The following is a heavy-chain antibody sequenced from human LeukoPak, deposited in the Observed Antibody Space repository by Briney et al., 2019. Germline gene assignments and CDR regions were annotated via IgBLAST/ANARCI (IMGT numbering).Heavy chain of an antibody. CDR2: IWYDGSNK. V-gene: IGHV3-33*01. D-gene: IGHD2-2*01. J-gene: IGHJ4*02. Sequence: GGSLRLSCGASRFTFSTYGMHWVRQAPGKGLEWAAVIWYDGSNKYYADSVKGRFTISRDNSKNTLYLQMNSLRAEDTAVYYCARGGYCSSTGCYPLTLFDHWGQGTLVTVSS. CDR1: RFTFSTYG. CDR3: ARGGYCSSTGCYPLTLFDH.